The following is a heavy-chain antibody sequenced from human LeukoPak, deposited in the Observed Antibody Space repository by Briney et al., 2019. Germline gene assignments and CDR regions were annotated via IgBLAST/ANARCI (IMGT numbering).Heavy chain of an antibody. J-gene: IGHJ4*02. Sequence: PGGSLRLSCAASGFTLSAYWMYWVRQAPGKGPVWDAFINNDGSDTNYADSVKGRFTISRDNAKNSLYLQMNSLRAEDTAVYYCARDARDYYDSSGYLDWGQGTLVTVSS. CDR1: GFTLSAYW. CDR2: INNDGSDT. CDR3: ARDARDYYDSSGYLD. V-gene: IGHV3-74*01. D-gene: IGHD3-22*01.